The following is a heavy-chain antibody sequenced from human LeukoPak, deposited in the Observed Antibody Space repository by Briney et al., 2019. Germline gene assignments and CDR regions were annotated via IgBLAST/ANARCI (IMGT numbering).Heavy chain of an antibody. D-gene: IGHD6-13*01. CDR2: INPNSGGT. Sequence: ASVKVSCKASGYTFTGYYMHWVRQAPGQGLEWMGRINPNSGGTNYAQKFQGRVTMTRDTSISTAYMELSRLRSDDTAVCYCARERGSSSWVPGYGMDVWGQGTTVTVSS. J-gene: IGHJ6*02. V-gene: IGHV1-2*06. CDR3: ARERGSSSWVPGYGMDV. CDR1: GYTFTGYY.